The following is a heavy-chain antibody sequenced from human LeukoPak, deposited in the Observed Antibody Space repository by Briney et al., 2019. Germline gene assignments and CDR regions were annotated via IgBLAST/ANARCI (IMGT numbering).Heavy chain of an antibody. CDR3: ARDGIAWFGDSLLYYGMDV. J-gene: IGHJ6*02. D-gene: IGHD3-10*01. V-gene: IGHV3-21*01. Sequence: KPGGSLRLSCAASGFTFSSYSMNWVRQAPGKGLEWVSSISSSSSYIYYADSVKGRFTISRDNAKNSLYLQMNSLRAEDTAVYYYARDGIAWFGDSLLYYGMDVWGQGTTVTVSS. CDR1: GFTFSSYS. CDR2: ISSSSSYI.